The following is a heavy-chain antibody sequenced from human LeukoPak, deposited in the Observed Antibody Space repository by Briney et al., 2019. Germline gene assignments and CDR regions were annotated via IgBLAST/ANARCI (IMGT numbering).Heavy chain of an antibody. CDR1: GGSISSYY. V-gene: IGHV4-59*08. D-gene: IGHD3-10*01. J-gene: IGHJ3*02. Sequence: SETLSLTCTVSGGSISSYYWSWIRQPPGKGLEWIGYIYYSGSTNYNPSLKRRVTISVDTSKNQFSLKLSSVTAADTAVYYCARGGGVLSYYGSGSYNDAFDIWGQGTMVTVSS. CDR3: ARGGGVLSYYGSGSYNDAFDI. CDR2: IYYSGST.